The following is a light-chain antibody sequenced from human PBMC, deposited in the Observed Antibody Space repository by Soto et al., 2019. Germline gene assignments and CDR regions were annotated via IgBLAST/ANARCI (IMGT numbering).Light chain of an antibody. CDR1: QNIDSW. CDR2: DAS. CDR3: QQYNSHPYS. J-gene: IGKJ3*01. V-gene: IGKV1-5*01. Sequence: DIQVTQSPSTLSASVGDRVTISCRASQNIDSWLAWYQQKPGKAPKLLIYDASSLESGVPSRFSGSGSGTEFTLTISSLQPDDFATYYCQQYNSHPYSFGPGTKVDIK.